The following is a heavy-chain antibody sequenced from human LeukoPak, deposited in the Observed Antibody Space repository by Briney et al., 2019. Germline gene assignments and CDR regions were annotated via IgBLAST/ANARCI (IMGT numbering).Heavy chain of an antibody. V-gene: IGHV1-18*01. CDR3: ARDQSSDYDILTGYYPLPLTTWEY. CDR2: ISAYNGNT. CDR1: GYTFTSYG. J-gene: IGHJ4*02. D-gene: IGHD3-9*01. Sequence: ASVKVSCKASGYTFTSYGISWVRQAPGQGLEWMGWISAYNGNTNYAQKLQGRVTMTTDTSTSTAYMELRSLRSDDTAVYYCARDQSSDYDILTGYYPLPLTTWEYWGQGTLVTVSS.